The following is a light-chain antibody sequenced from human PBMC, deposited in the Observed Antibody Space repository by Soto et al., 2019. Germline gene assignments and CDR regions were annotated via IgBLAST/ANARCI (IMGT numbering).Light chain of an antibody. CDR2: GAS. CDR1: QSVTNDY. CDR3: QQYGSSPIT. V-gene: IGKV3-20*01. Sequence: EIVLTQSPGTLSLSPGERATLSCRASQSVTNDYLAWYQHKPGQAPRLLIYGASCGATDIPDRFSGSGSGTDFTLTISRLEPEDVAVYYCQQYGSSPITFGPGTRLEIK. J-gene: IGKJ5*01.